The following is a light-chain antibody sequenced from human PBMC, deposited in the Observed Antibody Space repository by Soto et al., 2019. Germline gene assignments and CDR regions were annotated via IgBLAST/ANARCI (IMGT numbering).Light chain of an antibody. CDR3: QQYNTYPWT. CDR2: DVS. Sequence: DIQMTQSPSTLSASVGDRVTITCRASQSTSRWLAWCQQKPGKAPKILIYDVSSLESGVPSRFSGGGSGTEFTLTISSLQPEDFATYYCQQYNTYPWTFGQGTKVDIK. CDR1: QSTSRW. J-gene: IGKJ1*01. V-gene: IGKV1-5*01.